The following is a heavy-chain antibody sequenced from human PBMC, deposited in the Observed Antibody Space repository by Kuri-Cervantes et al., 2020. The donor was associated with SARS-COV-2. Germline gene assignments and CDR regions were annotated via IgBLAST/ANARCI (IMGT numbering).Heavy chain of an antibody. D-gene: IGHD1-14*01. Sequence: SVKVSCKASRDTFTTFGFSWVRQAPGQGVEWMGGIIPFFGTPSYAQRFEGRVTITADESTSTVYMEMTRLTFEDSAIYYCARDSGDRNPDGLDIWGQGTMVTVSS. J-gene: IGHJ3*02. V-gene: IGHV1-69*13. CDR2: IIPFFGTP. CDR3: ARDSGDRNPDGLDI. CDR1: RDTFTTFG.